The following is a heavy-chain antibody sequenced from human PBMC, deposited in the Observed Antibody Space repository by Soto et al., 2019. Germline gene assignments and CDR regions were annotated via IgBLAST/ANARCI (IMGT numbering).Heavy chain of an antibody. D-gene: IGHD2-21*01. V-gene: IGHV4-39*01. Sequence: SETLSLTCNVSGGSISTSRSYWAWIRQPPGKGLEWLANIFYSGSTYYNPSLASRVTVSIDTSKNEFSLKLRSVTAADTAVYYCARQPTTGDTDLWFDPWGQGTLVTVSS. CDR3: ARQPTTGDTDLWFDP. CDR1: GGSISTSRSY. CDR2: IFYSGST. J-gene: IGHJ5*02.